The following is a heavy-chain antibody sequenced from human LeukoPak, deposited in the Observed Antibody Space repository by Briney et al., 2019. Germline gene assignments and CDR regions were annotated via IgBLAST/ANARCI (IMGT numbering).Heavy chain of an antibody. CDR1: GGTFSSYA. CDR2: IIPILGIA. V-gene: IGHV1-69*04. J-gene: IGHJ5*02. CDR3: ARDLRDILTGNWFDP. D-gene: IGHD3-9*01. Sequence: LVKVSCKASGGTFSSYAISWVRQAPGQGLEWMGRIIPILGIANYAQKFQGRVTITADKSTSTAYMELSSLRSEDTAVYYCARDLRDILTGNWFDPWGQGTLVTVSS.